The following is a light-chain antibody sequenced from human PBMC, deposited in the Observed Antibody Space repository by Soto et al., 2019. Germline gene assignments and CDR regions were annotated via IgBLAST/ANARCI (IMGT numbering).Light chain of an antibody. CDR3: QQYGSSPPT. CDR2: GAS. CDR1: QSVRNNY. J-gene: IGKJ1*01. V-gene: IGKV3-20*01. Sequence: EIVLTQSPGTLSLSPGERATLSCRASQSVRNNYLAWYQQKPGQAPRLLIYGASKRTTGIPDRFSGSGSGTDFTLTISRLEPEDFAVYYCQQYGSSPPTFGQGTKVEIK.